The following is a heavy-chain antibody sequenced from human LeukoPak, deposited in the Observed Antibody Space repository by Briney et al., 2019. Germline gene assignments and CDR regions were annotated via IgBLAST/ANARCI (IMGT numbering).Heavy chain of an antibody. CDR2: IWYDASNK. CDR3: VRGVGVSRFNYLDP. D-gene: IGHD1-7*01. Sequence: PGGSLRLSCAASGFTFSSYAMHWVRQAPGKGLEWVAVIWYDASNKYYADSVKGRFTISRDNSKNTLYLHMNSLRDDDTAVYYCVRGVGVSRFNYLDPWGQGTLAIVSS. CDR1: GFTFSSYA. J-gene: IGHJ5*02. V-gene: IGHV3-33*08.